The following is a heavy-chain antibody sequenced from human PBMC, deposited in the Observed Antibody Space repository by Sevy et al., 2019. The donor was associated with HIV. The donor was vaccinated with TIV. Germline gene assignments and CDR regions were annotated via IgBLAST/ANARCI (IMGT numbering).Heavy chain of an antibody. Sequence: GGSLRLSCAGSGFTFSSYTMNWVRQAPGKGLEWVSSISSSSSYIYYADSVKGRFTISRDNAKNSLYLQMNSLRAEDTAVYYCARGRCRSTSCPVPNWFDPWGQGTLVTVSS. CDR2: ISSSSSYI. J-gene: IGHJ5*02. D-gene: IGHD2-2*01. V-gene: IGHV3-21*01. CDR3: ARGRCRSTSCPVPNWFDP. CDR1: GFTFSSYT.